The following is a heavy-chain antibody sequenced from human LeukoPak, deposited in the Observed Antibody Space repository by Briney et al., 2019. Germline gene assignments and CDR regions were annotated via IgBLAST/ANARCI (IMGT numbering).Heavy chain of an antibody. CDR3: ARDSPEGYY. CDR2: IYYSGST. J-gene: IGHJ4*02. CDR1: GGSISSSSYY. V-gene: IGHV4-39*02. Sequence: SETLSLTCTVSGGSISSSSYYWGWIRQPPGKGLEWIGSIYYSGSTYYNPSLKSRVTISVDTSKNQFSLKLSSVTAADTAVYYCARDSPEGYYRGQGTLVTVSS. D-gene: IGHD2-2*01.